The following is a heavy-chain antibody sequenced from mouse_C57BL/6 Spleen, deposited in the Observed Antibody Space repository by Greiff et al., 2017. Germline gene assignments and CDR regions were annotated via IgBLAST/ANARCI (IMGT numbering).Heavy chain of an antibody. Sequence: QVQLQQPGAELVKPGASVKLSCKASGYTFTSYWMHWVKQRPGRGLEWIGRIDPNSGGTKYNEKFKSKATLTVDKPSSTADMQLSSLTSEDSAVYYCARRGYDAGPFAYWGQGTLVTVSA. J-gene: IGHJ3*01. CDR3: ARRGYDAGPFAY. CDR2: IDPNSGGT. D-gene: IGHD2-2*01. V-gene: IGHV1-72*01. CDR1: GYTFTSYW.